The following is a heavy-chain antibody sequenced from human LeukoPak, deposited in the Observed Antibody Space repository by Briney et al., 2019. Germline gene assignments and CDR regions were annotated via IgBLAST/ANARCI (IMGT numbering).Heavy chain of an antibody. CDR2: MYSGGAT. J-gene: IGHJ4*02. V-gene: IGHV3-53*01. D-gene: IGHD5-12*01. CDR1: ELIVSSNH. Sequence: PGGSLTLSCAASELIVSSNHMSWVRQAPRKGLEWVSIMYSGGATYYADSVKGRFTVSRDNSKNTLYLLMNSLRAEDTAVNHCARARGYAIEYWGQGILVTVSS. CDR3: ARARGYAIEY.